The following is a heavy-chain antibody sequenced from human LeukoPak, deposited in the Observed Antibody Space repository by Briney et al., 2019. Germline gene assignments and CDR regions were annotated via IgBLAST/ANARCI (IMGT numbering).Heavy chain of an antibody. D-gene: IGHD6-19*01. CDR3: RRSPGAGPGAHFDV. CDR1: GFTFGSDE. Sequence: PGGSLRLSCAASGFTFGSDEMNWVRQAPGKGLEWVSYISASGSYTNYADSVKGRFTISRDNAKNSLYLQMNSLRAEDTAVCYCRRSPGAGPGAHFDVWGQGTLVTVSS. V-gene: IGHV3-48*03. CDR2: ISASGSYT. J-gene: IGHJ4*02.